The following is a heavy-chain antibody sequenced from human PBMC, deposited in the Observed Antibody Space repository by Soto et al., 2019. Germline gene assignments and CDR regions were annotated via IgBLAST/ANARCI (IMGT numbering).Heavy chain of an antibody. Sequence: GESLKISCKGSGYSFTSYWIGWVRQMPGKGLEWMGIIYPGDSDTRYSPSFQGQVTISADKSISTAYLQWSSLKASDTAMYYCARHTYSRDYFNDAFDVWGQGTMVTVSS. CDR1: GYSFTSYW. J-gene: IGHJ3*01. D-gene: IGHD3-22*01. CDR3: ARHTYSRDYFNDAFDV. V-gene: IGHV5-51*01. CDR2: IYPGDSDT.